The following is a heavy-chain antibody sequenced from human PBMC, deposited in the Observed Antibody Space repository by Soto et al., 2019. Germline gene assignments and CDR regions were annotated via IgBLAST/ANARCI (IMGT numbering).Heavy chain of an antibody. Sequence: GASVKVSCKASGYTFTGYYMHWVRQAPGQGLEWMGWINPNSGGTNYAQKFQGWVTMTRDTSISTAYMELSRLRSDDTAVYYCARDFIAAADYYYYGMDVWGQGTTVTV. V-gene: IGHV1-2*04. CDR1: GYTFTGYY. CDR2: INPNSGGT. CDR3: ARDFIAAADYYYYGMDV. J-gene: IGHJ6*02. D-gene: IGHD6-13*01.